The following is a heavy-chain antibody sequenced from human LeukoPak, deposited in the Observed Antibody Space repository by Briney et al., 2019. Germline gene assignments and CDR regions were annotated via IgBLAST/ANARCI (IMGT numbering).Heavy chain of an antibody. D-gene: IGHD6-19*01. V-gene: IGHV3-23*01. J-gene: IGHJ4*02. Sequence: GGSLRLSCAVSGFTFGNYDMTWVRQATGKGLEWVSGISGSHYNTYYADSVKGRFTISKDNSKNTLHLEMDSLRVDDTAVYYCAKGSLDGWLVTYRYFDNWGQGTLVTVSS. CDR3: AKGSLDGWLVTYRYFDN. CDR1: GFTFGNYD. CDR2: ISGSHYNT.